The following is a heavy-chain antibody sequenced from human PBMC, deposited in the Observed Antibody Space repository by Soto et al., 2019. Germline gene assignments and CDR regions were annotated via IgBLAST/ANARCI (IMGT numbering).Heavy chain of an antibody. J-gene: IGHJ6*02. Sequence: SETLSLTCTVSGGSISSYYWSWIRQPPGKGLEWIGYIYYSGSTNYNPSLKSRVTISVDTSKNQFSLKLSSVTAADTAVYYCARVVNGFLPRYYSMDVWGQGTTVTVSS. CDR1: GGSISSYY. V-gene: IGHV4-59*01. CDR3: ARVVNGFLPRYYSMDV. CDR2: IYYSGST. D-gene: IGHD2-2*01.